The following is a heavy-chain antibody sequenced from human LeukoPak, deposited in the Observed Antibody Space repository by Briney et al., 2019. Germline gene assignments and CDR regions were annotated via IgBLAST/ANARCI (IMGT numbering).Heavy chain of an antibody. CDR3: ARRSDDYDSSAYYH. V-gene: IGHV1-18*01. CDR1: GYTFTSYG. Sequence: ASVKVSCKASGYTFTSYGISWVRQAPGQGLEWMGWISAYNGNTNYAQKLQGRVTMTMDPSISTAYMELSSLRSEDTAVYYCARRSDDYDSSAYYHWGQGTLVTVSS. D-gene: IGHD3-22*01. CDR2: ISAYNGNT. J-gene: IGHJ4*02.